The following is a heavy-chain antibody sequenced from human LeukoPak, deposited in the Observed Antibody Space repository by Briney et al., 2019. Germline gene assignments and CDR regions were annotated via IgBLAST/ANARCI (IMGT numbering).Heavy chain of an antibody. V-gene: IGHV1-8*02. CDR3: ASSRYDFWSGYYPLGDNWFDP. D-gene: IGHD3-3*01. CDR1: GGTFSSYA. Sequence: GASVKVSCKASGGTFSSYAISWVRQATGQGLEWMGWMNPNSGNTGYAQKFQGRVTMTRNTSISTAYMELSSLRSEDTAVYYCASSRYDFWSGYYPLGDNWFDPWGQGTLVTVSS. CDR2: MNPNSGNT. J-gene: IGHJ5*02.